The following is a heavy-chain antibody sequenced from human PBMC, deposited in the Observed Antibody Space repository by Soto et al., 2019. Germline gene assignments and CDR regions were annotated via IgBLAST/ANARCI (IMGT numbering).Heavy chain of an antibody. CDR2: IYYSGST. D-gene: IGHD3-9*01. CDR3: AGHYDILTNFDY. V-gene: IGHV4-39*07. Sequence: PSETLSLTCTVSGGSISSSSYYWGWIRQPPGKGLEWIGSIYYSGSTYYNPSLKSRVTISVDTSKNQFSLKLSSVTAADTAVYYCAGHYDILTNFDYWGQGTLVTVSS. CDR1: GGSISSSSYY. J-gene: IGHJ4*02.